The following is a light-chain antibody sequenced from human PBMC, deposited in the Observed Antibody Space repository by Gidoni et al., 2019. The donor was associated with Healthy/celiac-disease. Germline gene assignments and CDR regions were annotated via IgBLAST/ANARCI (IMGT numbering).Light chain of an antibody. J-gene: IGKJ1*01. CDR3: QQSYSTLRT. Sequence: DIQMTPSPSSLSASVGDRVTITCRASQSIGSYLNCYQQKPGKAPKLLIYAASSLQSGVPSRFSGSGSGTDFTLTISSLQPEDFATYYCQQSYSTLRTFGQGTKVEIK. V-gene: IGKV1-39*01. CDR1: QSIGSY. CDR2: AAS.